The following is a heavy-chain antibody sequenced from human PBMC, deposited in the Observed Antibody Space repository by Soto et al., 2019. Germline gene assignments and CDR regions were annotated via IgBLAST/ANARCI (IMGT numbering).Heavy chain of an antibody. J-gene: IGHJ6*02. CDR1: GYTFTSYD. D-gene: IGHD6-13*01. CDR2: MNPNSGNT. V-gene: IGHV1-8*01. CDR3: ASIRYSSSWYMRAAYYYGMDV. Sequence: ASVKVSCKASGYTFTSYDINWVRQATGQGLEWMGWMNPNSGNTGYAQKFQGRVTMTRNTSISTAYMELSSLRSEDTAVYYCASIRYSSSWYMRAAYYYGMDVWGHGTTVTVSS.